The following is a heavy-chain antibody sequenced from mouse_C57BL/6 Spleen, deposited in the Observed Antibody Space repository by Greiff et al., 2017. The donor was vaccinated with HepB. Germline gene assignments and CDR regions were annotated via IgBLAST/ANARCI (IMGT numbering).Heavy chain of an antibody. J-gene: IGHJ3*01. CDR2: IDPSDSYT. CDR1: GYTFTSYW. Sequence: VQLQQPGAELVMPGASVKLSCKASGYTFTSYWMHWVKQRPGQGLEWIGEIDPSDSYTNYNQKFKGKSTLTVDKSSSTAYMQLSSLTSEDSAVYYCANYYGSMPFAYWGQGTLVTVSA. CDR3: ANYYGSMPFAY. V-gene: IGHV1-69*01. D-gene: IGHD1-1*01.